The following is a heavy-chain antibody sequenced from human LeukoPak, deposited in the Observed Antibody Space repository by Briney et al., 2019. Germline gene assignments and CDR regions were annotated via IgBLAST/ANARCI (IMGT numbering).Heavy chain of an antibody. Sequence: SETLSLTCTVSGYSISSGYYWGWIRQPPGKGLEWIGSIYHSGSTYYNPSLKSRVTISVDTSKSQFSLKLSSVTAADTAVYYCARTYSSSSRGWVGDFDYWGQGTLVTVSS. J-gene: IGHJ4*02. CDR1: GYSISSGYY. D-gene: IGHD6-6*01. V-gene: IGHV4-38-2*02. CDR3: ARTYSSSSRGWVGDFDY. CDR2: IYHSGST.